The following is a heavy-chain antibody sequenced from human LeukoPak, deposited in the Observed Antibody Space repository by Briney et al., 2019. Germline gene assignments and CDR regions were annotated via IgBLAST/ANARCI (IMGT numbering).Heavy chain of an antibody. D-gene: IGHD5-24*01. CDR1: GYSISSGYY. CDR2: IYRSGSA. CDR3: ARRPPEMANDY. V-gene: IGHV4-38-2*02. Sequence: SETLSLTCTVSGYSISSGYYWGWIRQPPGKGLEWIGSIYRSGSAYYNPSLKSRVTISVDTSKNQFSLKLSSVTAADTAVYYCARRPPEMANDYWGQGTLVTVSS. J-gene: IGHJ4*02.